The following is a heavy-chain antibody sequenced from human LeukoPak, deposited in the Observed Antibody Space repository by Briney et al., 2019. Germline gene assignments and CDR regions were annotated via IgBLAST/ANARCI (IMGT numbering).Heavy chain of an antibody. CDR1: GDSMSSGSYY. CDR3: ARRHITMVRGDPRGNSRFDP. V-gene: IGHV4-39*01. Sequence: SETLSLTCTVSGDSMSSGSYYWGWIRQPPRKGLEWIGSVYHSGRTEYNPSLESRVTISVDTSKNQFSLKLRSVTAADAAVYYCARRHITMVRGDPRGNSRFDPWGQGTLVTVSS. CDR2: VYHSGRT. D-gene: IGHD3-10*01. J-gene: IGHJ5*02.